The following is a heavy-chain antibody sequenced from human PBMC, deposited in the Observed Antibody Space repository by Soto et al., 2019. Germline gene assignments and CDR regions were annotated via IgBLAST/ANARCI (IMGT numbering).Heavy chain of an antibody. V-gene: IGHV4-39*01. D-gene: IGHD3-10*01. CDR1: VASFSSSSYY. Sequence: SETLSLTCTFSVASFSSSSYYWGWIRQPPGKGLEWIGSIYYSGSTYYNPSLKSRVTISVDTSKNQFSLKLSSVTAADTAVYYCATLWFGEGNYWGQGTLVTVSS. J-gene: IGHJ4*02. CDR3: ATLWFGEGNY. CDR2: IYYSGST.